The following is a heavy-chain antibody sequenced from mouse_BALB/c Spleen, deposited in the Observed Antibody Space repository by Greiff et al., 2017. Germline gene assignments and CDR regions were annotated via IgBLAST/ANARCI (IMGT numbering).Heavy chain of an antibody. J-gene: IGHJ3*01. CDR3: ARGGSSPAWFAY. D-gene: IGHD1-1*01. CDR2: IYPGDGDT. Sequence: VQLVESGAELARPGASVKLSCKASGYTFTSYWMQWVKQRPGQGLEWIGAIYPGDGDTRYTQKFKGKATLTADKSSSTAYMQLSSLASEDSAVYYCARGGSSPAWFAYWGQGTLVTVSA. V-gene: IGHV1-87*01. CDR1: GYTFTSYW.